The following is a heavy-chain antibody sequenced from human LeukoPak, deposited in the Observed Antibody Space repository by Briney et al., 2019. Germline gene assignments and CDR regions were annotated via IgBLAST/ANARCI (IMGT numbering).Heavy chain of an antibody. J-gene: IGHJ4*02. CDR2: ISYSGIT. CDR1: GGSISGYY. Sequence: SETLSLTCTVSGGSISGYYWSWIRQPPGKGLEWIGYISYSGITNYNPSLKGRVTMSADTSKNQFSLQLTSVTAADTAVYYCARRHQNYVSCFDYWGQGTLVTVSS. V-gene: IGHV4-59*08. D-gene: IGHD1-7*01. CDR3: ARRHQNYVSCFDY.